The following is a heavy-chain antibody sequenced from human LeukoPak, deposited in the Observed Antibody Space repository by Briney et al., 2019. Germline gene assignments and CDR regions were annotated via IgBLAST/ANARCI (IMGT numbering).Heavy chain of an antibody. Sequence: GGSLRLSCAASGFTFSSYWIHWVRQAPGKGLVWVSRINSDASSTSYADSVRGRFTISRDNAKNTVYLQMNSLRAEDTAVYYCARSSRELGGYAPWELMPPFDYWGQGTLVTVSS. CDR3: ARSSRELGGYAPWELMPPFDY. D-gene: IGHD1-7*01. J-gene: IGHJ4*02. CDR1: GFTFSSYW. V-gene: IGHV3-74*01. CDR2: INSDASST.